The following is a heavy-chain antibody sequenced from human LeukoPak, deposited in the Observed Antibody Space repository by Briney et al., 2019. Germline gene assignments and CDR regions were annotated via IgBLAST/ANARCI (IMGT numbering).Heavy chain of an antibody. D-gene: IGHD3-10*01. J-gene: IGHJ3*02. Sequence: ASVKVSCKASGGTFSSYAISWVRQAPGQGLEWMGRIIPILGIANYAQKFQGRVTITADKSTSTAYMELSSLRSEDTAVYYCARDIPNLRRGFSVDAFDIWGQGTMVTVSS. CDR2: IIPILGIA. V-gene: IGHV1-69*04. CDR3: ARDIPNLRRGFSVDAFDI. CDR1: GGTFSSYA.